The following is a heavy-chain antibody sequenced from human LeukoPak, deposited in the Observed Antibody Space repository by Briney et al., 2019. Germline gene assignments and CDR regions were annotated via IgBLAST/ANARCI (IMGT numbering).Heavy chain of an antibody. CDR3: ARDPPWFDP. J-gene: IGHJ5*02. CDR2: ISDNSDTI. CDR1: GFTFSSHA. V-gene: IGHV3-23*01. Sequence: GGSLRLSCAASGFTFSSHAMSWVRQAPGKGLEWVSSISDNSDTIFYTDSVKGRFTISRDNSRNTLYLQMDSLRAEDTAIYYCARDPPWFDPWGQGTLVAVSS.